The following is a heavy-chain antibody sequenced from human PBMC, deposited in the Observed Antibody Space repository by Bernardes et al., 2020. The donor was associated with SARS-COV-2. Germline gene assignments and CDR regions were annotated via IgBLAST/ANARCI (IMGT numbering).Heavy chain of an antibody. V-gene: IGHV3-30*18. CDR3: AKDLYTKNMGYYYNGMDV. D-gene: IGHD2-8*01. J-gene: IGHJ6*02. Sequence: GGSLRLSCAAFGFTFNNFGVHWVRQAPGKGLEWVAVISYEGSKKYYADALEGRFTISKDSSKNTVYLQMNNLRTEDTAVYYCAKDLYTKNMGYYYNGMDVWGQGTTVTVSS. CDR2: ISYEGSKK. CDR1: GFTFNNFG.